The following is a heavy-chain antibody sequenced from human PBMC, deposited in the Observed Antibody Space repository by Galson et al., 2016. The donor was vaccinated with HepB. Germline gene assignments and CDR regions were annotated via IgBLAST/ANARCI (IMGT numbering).Heavy chain of an antibody. CDR3: ARSDLVVVPTSTERFDP. Sequence: SETLSLTCTVSGGPITSNHHYWGWIRQPPGKGLEWIGSAFHSGNTYYNPSLRSRVTVSVDASRNQFSLKLSSLTAADTAIYYCARSDLVVVPTSTERFDPWGQGILVAVSS. CDR2: AFHSGNT. V-gene: IGHV4-39*01. D-gene: IGHD2-2*01. CDR1: GGPITSNHHY. J-gene: IGHJ5*02.